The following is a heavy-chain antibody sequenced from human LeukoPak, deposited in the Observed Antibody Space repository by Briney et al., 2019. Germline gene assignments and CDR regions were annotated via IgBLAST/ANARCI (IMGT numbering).Heavy chain of an antibody. CDR3: ARHLKWDYYYYMDI. V-gene: IGHV4-4*09. J-gene: IGHJ6*03. D-gene: IGHD1-26*01. Sequence: PSETLSLTCAVSGGSISSYYWSWIRQPPGKGLEWIGYIYTSGSTNYNPSLKSRVTISVATSKNQFSLKLSSVTAADTAVYSCARHLKWDYYYYMDIWGKGTTVTVSS. CDR1: GGSISSYY. CDR2: IYTSGST.